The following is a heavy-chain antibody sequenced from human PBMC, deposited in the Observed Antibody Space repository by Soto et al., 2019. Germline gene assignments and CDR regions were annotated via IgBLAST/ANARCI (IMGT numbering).Heavy chain of an antibody. V-gene: IGHV1-69*01. CDR2: IIPIFGTA. CDR1: GGTFSSYA. Sequence: QVQLVQSGAEVKKPGSSVKVSCKASGGTFSSYAISWVRQAPGQGLEWMGGIIPIFGTANYAQKFQGRVTITADEATSRAYMVLSRLRAEDTAVYYCATRITMVRTPFGDYGMDVWGQGTTVTVSS. J-gene: IGHJ6*02. D-gene: IGHD3-10*01. CDR3: ATRITMVRTPFGDYGMDV.